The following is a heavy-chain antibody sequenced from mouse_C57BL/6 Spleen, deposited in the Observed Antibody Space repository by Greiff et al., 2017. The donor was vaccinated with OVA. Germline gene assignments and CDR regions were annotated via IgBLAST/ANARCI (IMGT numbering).Heavy chain of an antibody. CDR3: ARRRDYDGYFDV. J-gene: IGHJ1*03. CDR1: GYAFSSYW. D-gene: IGHD2-4*01. CDR2: IYPGDGDT. V-gene: IGHV1-80*01. Sequence: VQLQQSGAELVKPGASVKISCKASGYAFSSYWMNWVKQRPGKGLEWIGQIYPGDGDTNYNGKFKGKATLTADKSSSTAYMQLSSLTSEDSAVYFCARRRDYDGYFDVWGTGTTVTVSS.